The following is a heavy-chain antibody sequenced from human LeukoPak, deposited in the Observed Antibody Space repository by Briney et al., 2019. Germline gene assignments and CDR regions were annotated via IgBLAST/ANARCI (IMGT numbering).Heavy chain of an antibody. CDR1: DYSITRGYY. Sequence: PSETLSLTCTVSDYSITRGYYWGWIRPPPGKGLEWIGSIYHSGSTYYNPSLKSRVTLSVDTSKNQFSLNLSSVTAADTAVYYCARVMRSGSPFDYWGQGTLVTVSS. CDR3: ARVMRSGSPFDY. D-gene: IGHD1-26*01. J-gene: IGHJ4*02. V-gene: IGHV4-38-2*02. CDR2: IYHSGST.